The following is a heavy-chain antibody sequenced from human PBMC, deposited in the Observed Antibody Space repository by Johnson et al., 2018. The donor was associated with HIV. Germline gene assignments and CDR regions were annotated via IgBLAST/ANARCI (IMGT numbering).Heavy chain of an antibody. D-gene: IGHD3-22*01. J-gene: IGHJ3*02. V-gene: IGHV3-11*04. CDR2: ISSDGTTI. CDR3: ARDPLDDSSGLDI. Sequence: VQLVESGGGLVQPGGSLRLSCAASGFTFSDYYMSWIRQAPGQGLEWVSYISSDGTTIYAADSVKGRFTISRDNAKNSLYLQMNSLRAEDTAVYYCARDPLDDSSGLDIWGQGTMVTVSS. CDR1: GFTFSDYY.